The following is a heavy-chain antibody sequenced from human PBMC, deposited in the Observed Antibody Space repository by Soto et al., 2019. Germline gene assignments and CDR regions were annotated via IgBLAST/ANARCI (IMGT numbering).Heavy chain of an antibody. D-gene: IGHD3-3*01. J-gene: IGHJ4*02. CDR2: IVPMFGTS. V-gene: IGHV1-69*06. Sequence: QERLVQSGAEVRKPGSSVKVSCKLTGGTSTRYAINWVRQAPGQGLEWMGGIVPMFGTSKYAQKFQGRVTIIADTSTNTAYMELRSLRSEDTAVYYCNRGSEYDFWSGYLWGQGTLVSVSS. CDR3: NRGSEYDFWSGYL. CDR1: GGTSTRYA.